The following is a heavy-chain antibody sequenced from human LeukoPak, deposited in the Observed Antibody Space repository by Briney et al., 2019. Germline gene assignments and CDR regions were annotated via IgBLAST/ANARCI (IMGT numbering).Heavy chain of an antibody. CDR3: AREDIVVVPAAGDAFDI. D-gene: IGHD2-2*01. V-gene: IGHV4-4*07. CDR1: GGSISSYY. Sequence: SETLSLTCTVSGGSISSYYWSWIRQPAGKGLGWIGRIYTSGSTNYNPSLKSRVTMSVDTSKNQFSLKLSSVTAADTAVYYCAREDIVVVPAAGDAFDIWGQGTMVTVSS. CDR2: IYTSGST. J-gene: IGHJ3*02.